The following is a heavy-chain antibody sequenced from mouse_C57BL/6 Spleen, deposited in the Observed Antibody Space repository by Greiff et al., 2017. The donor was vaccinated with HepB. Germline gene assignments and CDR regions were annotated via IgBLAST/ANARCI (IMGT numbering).Heavy chain of an antibody. CDR2: IDPSDSYT. J-gene: IGHJ3*01. V-gene: IGHV1-69*01. CDR3: ARIYYDRGFAY. Sequence: LQESGAELVMPGASVKLSCKASGYTFTSYWMHWVKQRPGQGLEWIGEIDPSDSYTNYNQKFKGKSTLTVDKSSSTAYMQLSSLTSEDSAVYYCARIYYDRGFAYWGQGTLVTVSA. D-gene: IGHD2-4*01. CDR1: GYTFTSYW.